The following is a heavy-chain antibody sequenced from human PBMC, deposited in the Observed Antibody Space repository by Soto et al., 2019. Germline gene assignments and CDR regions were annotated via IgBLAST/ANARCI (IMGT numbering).Heavy chain of an antibody. J-gene: IGHJ4*02. D-gene: IGHD1-1*01. CDR1: GYTFTSYG. V-gene: IGHV1-18*01. CDR3: ARGRYGYY. Sequence: QVHLVQSGAEVKKPGASVKVSCKASGYTFTSYGITWVRQAPGQGLEWMGWISAHNGNTDYAQKLQGRVIVTRDTSTSTAYMELRSLRADDTAVYYCARGRYGYYWGQGALVTVSS. CDR2: ISAHNGNT.